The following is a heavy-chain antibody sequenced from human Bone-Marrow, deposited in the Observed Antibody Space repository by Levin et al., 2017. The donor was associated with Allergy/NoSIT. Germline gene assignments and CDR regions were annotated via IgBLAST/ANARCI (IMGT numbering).Heavy chain of an antibody. Sequence: GESLKISCAASGFTFSSYGMHWVRQAPGKGLEWVAVIWYDGSNKYYADSVKGRFTISRDNSKNTLYLQMNSLRAEDTAVYYCARSGMVQGPNAGVDAFDIWGQGTMVTVSS. CDR3: ARSGMVQGPNAGVDAFDI. J-gene: IGHJ3*02. V-gene: IGHV3-33*01. CDR1: GFTFSSYG. CDR2: IWYDGSNK. D-gene: IGHD3-10*01.